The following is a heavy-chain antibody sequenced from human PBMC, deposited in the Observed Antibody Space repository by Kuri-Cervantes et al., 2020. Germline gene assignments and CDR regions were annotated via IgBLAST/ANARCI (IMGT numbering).Heavy chain of an antibody. V-gene: IGHV3-7*01. CDR2: IKQDGSEK. Sequence: GESLKISCAASGFTVSSNYMSWVRQAPGKGLEWVANIKQDGSEKYYVDSVKGRFTISRDNAKNSLYLQMNSLRAEDTAVYYCAREDYAGITIFGVVIHMDVWGKGTTVTVSS. CDR3: AREDYAGITIFGVVIHMDV. D-gene: IGHD3-3*01. J-gene: IGHJ6*03. CDR1: GFTVSSNY.